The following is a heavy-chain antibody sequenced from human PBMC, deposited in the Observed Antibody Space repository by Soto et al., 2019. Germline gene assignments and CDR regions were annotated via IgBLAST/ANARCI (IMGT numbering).Heavy chain of an antibody. Sequence: GGSLRLSCEASGFTFSDHYMDWVRQAPGKGLEWVGRTRNKANSHTTEYAASVKGRFTISRDDSKNSLYLQMNSLKIEDTAVYYCARATTVTDYWGQGTLVT. CDR2: TRNKANSHTT. D-gene: IGHD4-17*01. V-gene: IGHV3-72*01. CDR1: GFTFSDHY. CDR3: ARATTVTDY. J-gene: IGHJ4*02.